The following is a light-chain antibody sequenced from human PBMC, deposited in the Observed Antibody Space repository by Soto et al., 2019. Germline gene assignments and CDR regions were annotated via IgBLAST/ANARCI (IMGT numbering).Light chain of an antibody. J-gene: IGKJ2*01. CDR2: AAS. CDR1: QNINSH. Sequence: DIQMTQSPSSLSASLGDRVTITCRASQNINSHLNWYQQKPGKAPKVLIYAASSLQSGAPTRFSGSGSGTEFTLTISSLEPEDFATYYCQQSHITTLFTFGKGTKLEIK. CDR3: QQSHITTLFT. V-gene: IGKV1-39*01.